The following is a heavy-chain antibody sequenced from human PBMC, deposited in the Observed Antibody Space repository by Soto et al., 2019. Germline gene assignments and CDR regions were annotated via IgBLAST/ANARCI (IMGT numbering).Heavy chain of an antibody. CDR1: GFTFTNYW. V-gene: IGHV3-74*01. J-gene: IGHJ4*02. Sequence: EVQLVESGGGLVQPGGSLRLSCTVSGFTFTNYWMHWVRHAPGKGLVWVSRINYDGSSTSYVDSVKGRFTISRDNANNTLYLQMNSLRADDTAVYYCASVGVAGKGLGYCGQGALVTVSS. CDR3: ASVGVAGKGLGY. CDR2: INYDGSST. D-gene: IGHD6-19*01.